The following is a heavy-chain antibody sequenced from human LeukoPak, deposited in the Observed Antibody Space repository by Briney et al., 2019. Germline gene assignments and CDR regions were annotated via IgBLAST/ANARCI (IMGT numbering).Heavy chain of an antibody. CDR2: IIPIFGTA. J-gene: IGHJ6*03. CDR3: ATLGYCSSTSCPYYYYMDV. D-gene: IGHD2-2*01. CDR1: GGTFSSYA. V-gene: IGHV1-69*06. Sequence: ASVKVSCKASGGTFSSYAISWVRRAPGQGLEWMGGIIPIFGTANYAQKFQGRVTITADKSTSTAYMELSSLRSEDTAVYYCATLGYCSSTSCPYYYYMDVWGKGTTVTVSS.